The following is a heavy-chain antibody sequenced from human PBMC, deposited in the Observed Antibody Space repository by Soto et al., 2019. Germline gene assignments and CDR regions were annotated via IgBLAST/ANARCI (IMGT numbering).Heavy chain of an antibody. V-gene: IGHV4-61*08. CDR2: INHSGST. D-gene: IGHD5-18*01. Sequence: PSETLSLTCTVSGGSISSGGYYWSWIRQPPGKGLEWIGEINHSGSTNYNPSLKSRVTISVDTSKNQFSLKLSSVTTADTAVYFCAREGNLGRWIQPLDYWGQGTLVTVSS. CDR3: AREGNLGRWIQPLDY. J-gene: IGHJ4*02. CDR1: GGSISSGGYY.